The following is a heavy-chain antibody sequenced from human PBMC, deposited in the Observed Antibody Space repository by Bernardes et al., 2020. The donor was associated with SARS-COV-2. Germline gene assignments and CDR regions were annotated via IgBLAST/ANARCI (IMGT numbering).Heavy chain of an antibody. Sequence: SGPTLVKPTQTLTLTCTFSGFSLSTRGMCVSWIRQPPGKALEWLARIDWDDDKYYSTSLKTRLTISKDTSKSQVVLTMTNMDPVDTATYYCARIRLYCSGTSCSYYYGLDVWGQGTTVTVSS. CDR2: IDWDDDK. CDR3: ARIRLYCSGTSCSYYYGLDV. D-gene: IGHD2-2*01. J-gene: IGHJ6*02. V-gene: IGHV2-70*11. CDR1: GFSLSTRGMC.